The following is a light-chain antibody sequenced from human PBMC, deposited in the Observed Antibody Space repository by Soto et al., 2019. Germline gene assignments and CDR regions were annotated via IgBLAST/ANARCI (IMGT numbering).Light chain of an antibody. CDR1: QSVSSSY. CDR3: QQRSNWPWT. V-gene: IGKV3-11*02. CDR2: DAS. Sequence: EIVLTQSPATLSVSPGERATLSCRASQSVSSSYLAWYQQKPGQAPRLLMYDASNRATGIPARFSGSGSGRDFTLTISSLEPEDFAVYYCQQRSNWPWTFGQGTKVDIK. J-gene: IGKJ1*01.